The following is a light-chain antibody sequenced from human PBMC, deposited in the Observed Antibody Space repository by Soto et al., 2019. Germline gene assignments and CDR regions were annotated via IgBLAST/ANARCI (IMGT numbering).Light chain of an antibody. Sequence: DIQMTQSPSSLSASVGDRVTITCRAGQTVTDYLNLYQHKPGKAPKLLIYSASTLQSGVPSRFSGSGSGTDFTLTITSLQPEDFGTYYCHQTYSTPQTFGQGTRVEIK. J-gene: IGKJ1*01. CDR1: QTVTDY. V-gene: IGKV1-39*01. CDR2: SAS. CDR3: HQTYSTPQT.